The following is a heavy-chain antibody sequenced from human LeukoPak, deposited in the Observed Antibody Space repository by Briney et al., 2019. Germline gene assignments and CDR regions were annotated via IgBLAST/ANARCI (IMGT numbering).Heavy chain of an antibody. CDR1: GFTFSSYS. D-gene: IGHD3-16*02. V-gene: IGHV3-21*01. CDR2: ISSSSSYI. CDR3: ARGATWGGSYRYTEVPGDY. Sequence: KPGGSLRLSCAASGFTFSSYSMNWVRQAPGKGLEWVSSISSSSSYIYYADSVKGRFTISRDNAKNSLYLQMNSLRAEDTAVYYCARGATWGGSYRYTEVPGDYWGQGTLVTVSS. J-gene: IGHJ4*02.